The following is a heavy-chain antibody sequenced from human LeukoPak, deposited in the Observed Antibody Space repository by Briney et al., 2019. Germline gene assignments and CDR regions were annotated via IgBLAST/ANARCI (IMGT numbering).Heavy chain of an antibody. CDR3: CPAGSSWYFDY. CDR2: IKQDGSEK. CDR1: GFTFSSYW. V-gene: IGHV3-7*01. Sequence: GGSLRLSCAASGFTFSSYWMSWVRQAPGKGLEWVANIKQDGSEKYYVDSVKGRFTISRDNAKNSLYLQMNSLRAEDTAVYYCCPAGSSWYFDYWGQGTLVTVSS. J-gene: IGHJ4*02. D-gene: IGHD6-13*01.